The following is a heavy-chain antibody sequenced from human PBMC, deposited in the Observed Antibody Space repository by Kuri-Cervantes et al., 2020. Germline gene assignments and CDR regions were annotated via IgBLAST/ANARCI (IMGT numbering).Heavy chain of an antibody. Sequence: PETLSLTCAVSSYYIRNGYYWGWIRQAPGKGLEWIGSINQSGRASDSPSLTSRLGMSIDTYKNQFSLTLSSVTAADTAVYYCAICHGDYPFFKFYFWCRGTLVTVSS. CDR2: INQSGRA. V-gene: IGHV4-38-2*01. D-gene: IGHD4-17*01. CDR1: SYYIRNGYY. J-gene: IGHJ2*01. CDR3: AICHGDYPFFKFYF.